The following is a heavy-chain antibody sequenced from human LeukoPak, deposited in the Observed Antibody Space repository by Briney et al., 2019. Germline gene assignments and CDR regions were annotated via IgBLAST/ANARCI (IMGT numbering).Heavy chain of an antibody. CDR1: GGSISSGGYY. J-gene: IGHJ5*02. V-gene: IGHV4-31*03. CDR2: IYYSGST. CDR3: ARDRWSSGWSHNWFDP. D-gene: IGHD6-19*01. Sequence: SETLSLTCTVSGGSISSGGYYWSWIRQHPGKGLEGIGYIYYSGSTYYNPSLKSRVTISVDTSKNQFSLKLSSVTAADTAVYYCARDRWSSGWSHNWFDPWGQGTLVTVSS.